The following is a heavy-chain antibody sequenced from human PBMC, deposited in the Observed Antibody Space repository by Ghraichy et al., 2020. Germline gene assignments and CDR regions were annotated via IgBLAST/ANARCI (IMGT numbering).Heavy chain of an antibody. CDR1: GGSISSSSYY. CDR3: ARRFRYNYGNNWFDP. J-gene: IGHJ5*02. Sequence: SQTLSLTCTVSGGSISSSSYYWAWIRQPPGKGLEWIGSLYYSGSTYYNPSLKSRVTISVDTSKNQFSLKLRSVTAADTAVYYCARRFRYNYGNNWFDPWGQGTLVTVSS. V-gene: IGHV4-39*01. CDR2: LYYSGST. D-gene: IGHD5-18*01.